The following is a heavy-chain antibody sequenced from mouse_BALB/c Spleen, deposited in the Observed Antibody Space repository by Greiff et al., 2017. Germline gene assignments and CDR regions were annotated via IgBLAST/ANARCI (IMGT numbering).Heavy chain of an antibody. V-gene: IGHV1S132*01. D-gene: IGHD1-1*01. CDR3: ARGYYGSSFAY. CDR1: GYTFTSYW. Sequence: QVQLQQSGAELVKPGASVKLSCKTSGYTFTSYWIQWVKQRPGQGLGWIGEIFPGTGTTYYNEKFKGKATLTIDTSSSTAYMQLSSLTSEDSAVYFCARGYYGSSFAYWGQGTLVTVSA. J-gene: IGHJ3*01. CDR2: IFPGTGTT.